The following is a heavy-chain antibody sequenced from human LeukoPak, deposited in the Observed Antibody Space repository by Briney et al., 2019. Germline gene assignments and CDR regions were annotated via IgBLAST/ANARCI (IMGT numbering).Heavy chain of an antibody. J-gene: IGHJ5*01. CDR3: TTCPEGDS. CDR2: IKSKTNGGTA. D-gene: IGHD1-14*01. V-gene: IGHV3-15*01. CDR1: GFTFSNSA. Sequence: GGSLRVSCAASGFTFSNSAMSWVRQAPGKGLEWVGRIKSKTNGGTADYAAPVKGRFTISRDASKNTLYLQMNSLKTEDTAVYYCTTCPEGDSWGQGTLVIVSS.